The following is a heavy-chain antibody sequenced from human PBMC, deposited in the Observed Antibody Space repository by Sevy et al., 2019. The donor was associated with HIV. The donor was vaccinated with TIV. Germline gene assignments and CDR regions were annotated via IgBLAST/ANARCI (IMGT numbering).Heavy chain of an antibody. D-gene: IGHD6-19*01. J-gene: IGHJ4*02. Sequence: GGSLRLSCETSGFTFSSYSMNWVRQAPGKGLEWVSSISSSSSYIYYADSVKGRFTISRDNAKNSLYLQMNSLRAEDTAVYYCARDSSAVAGPADYYFDYWGQGTLVTVSS. V-gene: IGHV3-21*01. CDR2: ISSSSSYI. CDR3: ARDSSAVAGPADYYFDY. CDR1: GFTFSSYS.